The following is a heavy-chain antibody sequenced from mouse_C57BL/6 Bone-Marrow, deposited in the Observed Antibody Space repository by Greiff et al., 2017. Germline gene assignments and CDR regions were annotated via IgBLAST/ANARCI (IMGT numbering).Heavy chain of an antibody. CDR1: GFTFSSYA. V-gene: IGHV5-4*01. Sequence: DVHLVESGGGLVKPGGSLKLSCAASGFTFSSYAMSWVRQTPEKRLEWVATISDGGSYTYYPDNVKGRFTISRDNAKNNLYLQMSHLKSEDTAMYYCARDLHYYGSIWYFDVWGTGTTVTVSS. J-gene: IGHJ1*03. D-gene: IGHD1-1*01. CDR2: ISDGGSYT. CDR3: ARDLHYYGSIWYFDV.